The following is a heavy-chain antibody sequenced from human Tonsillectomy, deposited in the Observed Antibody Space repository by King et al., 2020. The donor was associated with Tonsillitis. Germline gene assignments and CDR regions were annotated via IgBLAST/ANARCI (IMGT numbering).Heavy chain of an antibody. CDR2: ISGSGSNT. D-gene: IGHD6-19*01. J-gene: IGHJ5*02. V-gene: IGHV3-23*04. Sequence: VQLVESGGGLVQPGGSLRLSCAASGFTFSNYAMGWVRQAPGKGLEWGSTISGSGSNTYYADSVKGRFTISRDNSKNTQYLQMNSLRAEDTAVYYCAKGGEAVAVWFDPWGQGTLVTVSS. CDR3: AKGGEAVAVWFDP. CDR1: GFTFSNYA.